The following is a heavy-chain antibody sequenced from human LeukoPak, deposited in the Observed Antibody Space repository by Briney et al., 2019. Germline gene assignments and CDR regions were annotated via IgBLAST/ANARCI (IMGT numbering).Heavy chain of an antibody. CDR2: ISGSGGSM. V-gene: IGHV3-11*01. CDR3: ARGKRRFDY. Sequence: GGSLRLSCAASGFSFSESYMSWIRQTPGRGLEWVAYISGSGGSMYYADAVKGRFTISRENARNSLYLYMSRLRADDTAVFYCARGKRRFDYWGQGTLVTVSS. J-gene: IGHJ4*02. CDR1: GFSFSESY.